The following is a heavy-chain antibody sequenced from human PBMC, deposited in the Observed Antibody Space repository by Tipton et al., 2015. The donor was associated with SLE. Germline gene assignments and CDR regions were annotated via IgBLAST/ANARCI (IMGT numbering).Heavy chain of an antibody. CDR1: GGSISSSDW. V-gene: IGHV4-4*02. J-gene: IGHJ4*02. CDR2: INHSGST. Sequence: TLSLTCAVSGGSISSSDWCSWVRQPPGRGLEWIGEINHSGSTNYNPSLKSRVTISLDTSKNQFSLKLTSVTAADTAVYYCAREPDYWGQGILVAVSS. CDR3: AREPDY.